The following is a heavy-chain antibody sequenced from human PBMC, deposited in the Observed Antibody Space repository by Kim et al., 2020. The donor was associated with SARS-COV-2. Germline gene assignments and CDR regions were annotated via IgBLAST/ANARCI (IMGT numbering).Heavy chain of an antibody. CDR1: GFNVNIYS. V-gene: IGHV3-48*02. D-gene: IGHD2-8*01. CDR3: TRGLQWAFDF. Sequence: GGSLRLSCAASGFNVNIYSMNWVRQAPGRGLEWVSYITTSSSTIYYADSVKSRFTISRDNAKNSLAQQMNSLRDEDTAVYYCTRGLQWAFDFWGKGSLVTVSS. CDR2: ITTSSSTI. J-gene: IGHJ4*02.